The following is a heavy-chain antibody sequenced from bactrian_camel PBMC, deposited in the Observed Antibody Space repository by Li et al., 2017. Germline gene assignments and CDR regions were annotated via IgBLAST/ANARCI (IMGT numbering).Heavy chain of an antibody. J-gene: IGHJ6*01. V-gene: IGHV3S53*01. CDR1: GSTVSTVS. CDR2: RHRYGAT. Sequence: VQLVESGGGSVQAGGSLRLSCVASGSTVSTVSMGWFRQAPGKEREGVAARHRYGATRYADSVKGRFTISKDNALNTLYLQMNSLKHEDTAMYYCAAKLPFECYVDSSGSDFDNWGQGTQVTVS. D-gene: IGHD3*01. CDR3: AAKLPFECYVDSSGSDFDN.